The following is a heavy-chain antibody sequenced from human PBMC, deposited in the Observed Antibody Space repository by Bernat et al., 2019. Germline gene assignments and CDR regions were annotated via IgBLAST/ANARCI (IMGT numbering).Heavy chain of an antibody. Sequence: QVQLVESGGGVVQPGRSLRLSCAASGFTFSSYGMHWVRQAPGKGLEWVAVIWYDGSNKYYADSVKGRFTISRDNSKNTLYLQMNSLRAEDTAVYYCTTDFRRHMVQGVLYYFDYWGQGTLVTVSS. CDR2: IWYDGSNK. CDR3: TTDFRRHMVQGVLYYFDY. J-gene: IGHJ4*02. CDR1: GFTFSSYG. V-gene: IGHV3-33*01. D-gene: IGHD3-10*01.